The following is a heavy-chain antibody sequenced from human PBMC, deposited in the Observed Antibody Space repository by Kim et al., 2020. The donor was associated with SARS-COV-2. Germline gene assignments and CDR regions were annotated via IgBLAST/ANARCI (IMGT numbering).Heavy chain of an antibody. Sequence: YSPSFQGQVTISADKSISTAYLQWSSLKASDTAMYYCARCDSWPHRMELDYWGQGTLVTVSS. D-gene: IGHD2-15*01. J-gene: IGHJ4*02. CDR3: ARCDSWPHRMELDY. V-gene: IGHV5-51*01.